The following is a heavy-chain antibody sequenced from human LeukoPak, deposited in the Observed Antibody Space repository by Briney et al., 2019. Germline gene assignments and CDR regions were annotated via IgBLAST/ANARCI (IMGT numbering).Heavy chain of an antibody. CDR3: ARGRRSGGITMIRGVKDRGWFDF. CDR1: GFTFTSHG. Sequence: GGSLRLSCAASGFTFTSHGMHWVRQAPGKGLEWVAHIRYDGSNKYYADSVKGRFTISRDDSKKMLYLQMNSLRPEDTAVYYCARGRRSGGITMIRGVKDRGWFDFWGQGTLVTVSS. V-gene: IGHV3-30*02. D-gene: IGHD3-10*01. J-gene: IGHJ5*01. CDR2: IRYDGSNK.